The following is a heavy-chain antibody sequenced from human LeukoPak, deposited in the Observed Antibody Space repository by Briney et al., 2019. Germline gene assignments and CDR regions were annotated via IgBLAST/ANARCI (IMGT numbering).Heavy chain of an antibody. CDR1: GYSFTTYW. V-gene: IGHV5-51*01. CDR3: TRGRPIDY. CDR2: IFPSDSDT. Sequence: GESLKISCKDSGYSFTTYWIGWVRQMPGKGLEWMGIIFPSDSDTRYSPSFQGQVTISADKSISTAYLQWSSLKASDTAIYYCTRGRPIDYWGQGTLVTVSS. J-gene: IGHJ4*02.